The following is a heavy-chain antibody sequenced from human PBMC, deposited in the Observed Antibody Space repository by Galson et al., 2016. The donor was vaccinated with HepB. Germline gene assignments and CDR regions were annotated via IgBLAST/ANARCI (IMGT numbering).Heavy chain of an antibody. CDR1: GFIFRNYG. V-gene: IGHV3-33*01. CDR2: IWFDGSNK. D-gene: IGHD1-26*01. CDR3: ARPDQSGSYPAY. J-gene: IGHJ4*02. Sequence: SLRLSCAASGFIFRNYGMHWVRQAPGKGLEWVAVIWFDGSNKNYADSVKGRFTISRDNSKNTVDLQMNSLTVEDTAVYYCARPDQSGSYPAYWGQGTLVSVSS.